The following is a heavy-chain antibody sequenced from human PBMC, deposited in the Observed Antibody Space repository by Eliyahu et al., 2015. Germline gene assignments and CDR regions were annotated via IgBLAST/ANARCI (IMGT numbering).Heavy chain of an antibody. CDR3: ARDVASSRLDAFDS. J-gene: IGHJ3*01. V-gene: IGHV1-3*01. CDR1: GYHXSLFV. CDR2: INVDNGKT. Sequence: QVQLVQSGTEVKKPGASVNISCKASGYHXSLFVLHWVRQAPGQGPEXMGWINVDNGKTKYSQKFQDRVTLITNTSASTVYMALSRLRSEDTAMYYCARDVASSRLDAFDSWGQGTMVSVAS. D-gene: IGHD2-2*01.